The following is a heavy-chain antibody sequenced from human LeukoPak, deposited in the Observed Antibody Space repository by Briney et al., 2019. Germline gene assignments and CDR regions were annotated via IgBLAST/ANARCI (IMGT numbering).Heavy chain of an antibody. D-gene: IGHD3-9*01. J-gene: IGHJ4*02. CDR2: VSGRDTST. CDR1: GFTFSNYA. V-gene: IGHV3-23*01. Sequence: QPGASLRLSCAASGFTFSNYAMSWVRQAPGKGLEWVSAVSGRDTSTYYTDCVKGRFTISRDNSKNTLYLQMNSLSAEDTAIYYCAKWGDYDVLTGYYDSDYWGQGTLVTVSS. CDR3: AKWGDYDVLTGYYDSDY.